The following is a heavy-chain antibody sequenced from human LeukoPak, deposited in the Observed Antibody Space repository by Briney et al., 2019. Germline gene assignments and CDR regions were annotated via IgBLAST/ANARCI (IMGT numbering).Heavy chain of an antibody. V-gene: IGHV4-59*01. D-gene: IGHD5-12*01. CDR2: VSYSGSS. Sequence: LRLSCAASGFTFSSYSMNWVRQAPGKGLEWIGYVSYSGSSNYNPSLKSRVTISIDTSKNQFSLKLSSVIAADTAMYYCARDVVGDFGYATFDYWGQGILVTVSS. CDR3: ARDVVGDFGYATFDY. J-gene: IGHJ4*02. CDR1: GFTFSSYS.